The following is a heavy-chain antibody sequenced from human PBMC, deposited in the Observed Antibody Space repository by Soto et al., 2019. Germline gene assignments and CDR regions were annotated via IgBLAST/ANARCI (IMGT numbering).Heavy chain of an antibody. Sequence: QVQLVESWGGVVQPGRSLRLSCAASGFTFSSYCVHWVRQAPGKGLEWVAGIWYDGSNKYYADFLKGRFTISRDNSKNTLYLQMISLRAEDTAVYYCARDLITATPGEEFVGMDVWGQCTTVTVSS. V-gene: IGHV3-33*01. D-gene: IGHD6-13*01. CDR1: GFTFSSYC. CDR3: ARDLITATPGEEFVGMDV. CDR2: IWYDGSNK. J-gene: IGHJ6*02.